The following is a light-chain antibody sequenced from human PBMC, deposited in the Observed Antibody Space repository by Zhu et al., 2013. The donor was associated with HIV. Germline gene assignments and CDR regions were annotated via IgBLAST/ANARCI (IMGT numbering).Light chain of an antibody. CDR1: SGGVGAYNY. Sequence: QSALTQPASVSGSPGQSITISCTGTSGGVGAYNYVSWYQHHPGNAPKLLIYEVTKRPSGVSNRFSGSKSGSTASLSISGLQSEDEADYYCSSYTVSATVLFGGGTKLSVL. V-gene: IGLV2-14*01. CDR3: SSYTVSATVL. CDR2: EVT. J-gene: IGLJ3*02.